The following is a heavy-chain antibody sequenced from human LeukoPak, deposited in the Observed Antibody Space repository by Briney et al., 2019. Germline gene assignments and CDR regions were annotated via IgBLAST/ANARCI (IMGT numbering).Heavy chain of an antibody. Sequence: ASVKVSCKASGYTFTGYYIHWVRQAPGQGLEWMGWMNPNSGGTNYAQRFQGRVTMTRDTSISTAYMELSGLRSDDTAVYYCAKLDIVVVPAAPGRYYYGMDVWGQGTTVTVSS. D-gene: IGHD2-2*03. J-gene: IGHJ6*02. V-gene: IGHV1-2*02. CDR2: MNPNSGGT. CDR1: GYTFTGYY. CDR3: AKLDIVVVPAAPGRYYYGMDV.